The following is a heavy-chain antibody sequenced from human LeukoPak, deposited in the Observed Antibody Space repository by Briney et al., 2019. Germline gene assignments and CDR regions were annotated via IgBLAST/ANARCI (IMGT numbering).Heavy chain of an antibody. CDR2: IIPIFGTA. CDR3: ARGAVEYCSGGSCYNWFDP. Sequence: GASVKVSCKASGGTFSSYAISWVRQAPGQGLEWMGGIIPIFGTANYAQKFQGRVTITADKSTSTAYMELSSLRSEDTAVYYCARGAVEYCSGGSCYNWFDPWGQGTLVTVSS. V-gene: IGHV1-69*06. J-gene: IGHJ5*02. CDR1: GGTFSSYA. D-gene: IGHD2-15*01.